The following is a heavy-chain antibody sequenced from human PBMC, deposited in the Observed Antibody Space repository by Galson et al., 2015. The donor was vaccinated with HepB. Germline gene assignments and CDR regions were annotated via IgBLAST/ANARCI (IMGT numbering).Heavy chain of an antibody. V-gene: IGHV4-34*01. CDR2: IDHSGSS. Sequence: TLSLTCAVYGGSFSGYYWSWIRQPPGKGLEWIGEIDHSGSSNYNPSLKSRVTISVDTSENQFSLKLRSVTAADSAVYYCARGGAMFTIYHFDYWGQGTLVTVSS. CDR3: ARGGAMFTIYHFDY. J-gene: IGHJ4*02. CDR1: GGSFSGYY. D-gene: IGHD2-2*02.